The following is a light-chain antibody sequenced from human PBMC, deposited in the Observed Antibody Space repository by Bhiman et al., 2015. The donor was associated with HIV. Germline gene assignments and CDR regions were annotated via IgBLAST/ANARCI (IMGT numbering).Light chain of an antibody. CDR3: QSYDSSLSGLWI. CDR1: RSNIGAGYD. CDR2: GNN. V-gene: IGLV1-40*01. Sequence: QSMLTQPPSVSGAPGQRVTISCTGSRSNIGAGYDVHWYQNLPGTAPRLLIYGNNNRPSGVPDRFSGSKSGTSASLAITGLQVEDEADYYCQSYDSSLSGLWIFGGGTKLTVL. J-gene: IGLJ2*01.